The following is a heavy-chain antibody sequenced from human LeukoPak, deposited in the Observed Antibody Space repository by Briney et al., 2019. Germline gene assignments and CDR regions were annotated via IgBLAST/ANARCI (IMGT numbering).Heavy chain of an antibody. CDR2: ISISSTYI. J-gene: IGHJ4*02. V-gene: IGHV3-21*04. CDR3: ARVAYSSREGY. Sequence: GGSLRLSCAASGFTFSRFSMNWVRQAPGKGLEWVSSISISSTYIYYADSVKGRFTISRDNAKNSLYLQMNSLRAEDTALYYCARVAYSSREGYWGQGTLVTVSS. CDR1: GFTFSRFS. D-gene: IGHD6-13*01.